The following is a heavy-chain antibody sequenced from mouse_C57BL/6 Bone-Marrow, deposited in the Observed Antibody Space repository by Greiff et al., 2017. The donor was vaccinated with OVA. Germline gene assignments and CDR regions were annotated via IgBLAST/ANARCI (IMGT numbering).Heavy chain of an antibody. J-gene: IGHJ2*01. V-gene: IGHV1-39*01. CDR1: GYSFTDYY. Sequence: VQLQQSGPELVKPGASVKISCKASGYSFTDYYMNWVKQSNGKSLEWIGVINPNYGTTSYNQKFKGKATLTVDQSSSTAYMQLNSLTSEDSAVYYGARERGIYYDYNFDYWGQGTTLTVSS. D-gene: IGHD2-4*01. CDR3: ARERGIYYDYNFDY. CDR2: INPNYGTT.